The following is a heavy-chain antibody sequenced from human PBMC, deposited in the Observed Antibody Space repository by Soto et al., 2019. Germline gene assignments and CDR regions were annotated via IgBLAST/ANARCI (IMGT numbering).Heavy chain of an antibody. CDR3: ASNYLYYYGSGNTNYYGMDV. Sequence: QVQLVQSGAEVKKPGASVKVSCKASGYTFTSYGISWVRQAPGQGLEWMGWISAYNGNTNYAQKLQGRVTMTTDTSTSTASMEVRSLRSDDTAVYYCASNYLYYYGSGNTNYYGMDVWGQGTTVTVSS. D-gene: IGHD3-10*01. CDR2: ISAYNGNT. J-gene: IGHJ6*02. CDR1: GYTFTSYG. V-gene: IGHV1-18*01.